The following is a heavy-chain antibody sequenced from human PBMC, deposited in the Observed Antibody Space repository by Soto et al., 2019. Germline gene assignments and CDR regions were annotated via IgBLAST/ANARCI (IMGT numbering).Heavy chain of an antibody. Sequence: EVQLLESGGGLVQPGGSLRLSCAASGFTFSNFAMSWVRQAPGKGLEWVSDITGSTGGTYYAASVKGRFTISRDNSKNKLYLQMNSLSAEDTAVYYCAKRVHGWYYVDYLGQGTLVTVSS. CDR1: GFTFSNFA. V-gene: IGHV3-23*01. CDR3: AKRVHGWYYVDY. J-gene: IGHJ4*02. D-gene: IGHD2-15*01. CDR2: ITGSTGGT.